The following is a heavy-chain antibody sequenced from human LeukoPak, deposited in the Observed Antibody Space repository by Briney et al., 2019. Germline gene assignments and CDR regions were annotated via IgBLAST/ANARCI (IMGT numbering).Heavy chain of an antibody. V-gene: IGHV3-53*01. D-gene: IGHD6-19*01. CDR2: IYSGGST. Sequence: PGGSLRLSCAASGFTVSSNYMNWVRQAPGKGLEWVSIIYSGGSTYYADSVKGRFTISRDNSKNTLYLQMNSLRAEDTAVYYCARDLGSGWNFDHWGQGTLVTVSS. J-gene: IGHJ4*02. CDR1: GFTVSSNY. CDR3: ARDLGSGWNFDH.